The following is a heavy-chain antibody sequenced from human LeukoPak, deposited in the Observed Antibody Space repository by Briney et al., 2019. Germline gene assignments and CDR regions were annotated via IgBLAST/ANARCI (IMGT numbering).Heavy chain of an antibody. Sequence: GESLKISCKASGYSFTGYWIGRVRQMPGKGLEWMGVIHPVDSDTTYSPSFQGQVTISADKSNHIAYLEWDSLEASDSGTYRCARRTGSGTYYSLFFDYWGQGALVTVSS. CDR1: GYSFTGYW. V-gene: IGHV5-51*01. CDR3: ARRTGSGTYYSLFFDY. D-gene: IGHD1-26*01. CDR2: IHPVDSDT. J-gene: IGHJ4*02.